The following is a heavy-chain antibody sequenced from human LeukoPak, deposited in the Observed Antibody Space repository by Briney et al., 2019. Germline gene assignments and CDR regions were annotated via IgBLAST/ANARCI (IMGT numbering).Heavy chain of an antibody. J-gene: IGHJ4*02. CDR1: GFIFSSYS. CDR3: ARAYDILTGYQGYFDY. Sequence: GALRLSCAASGFIFSSYSMNWVRQAPGKGLEWVSSISSSSSYIYYADSVKGRFTISRDNAKNSLYLQVNSLRAEDTAVYYCARAYDILTGYQGYFDYWGQGTLVTVSS. CDR2: ISSSSSYI. V-gene: IGHV3-21*01. D-gene: IGHD3-9*01.